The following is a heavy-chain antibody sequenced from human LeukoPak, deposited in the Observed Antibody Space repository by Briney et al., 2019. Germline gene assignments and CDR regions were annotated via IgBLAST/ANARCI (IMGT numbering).Heavy chain of an antibody. CDR2: INPNSGGT. V-gene: IGHV1-2*02. Sequence: ASVKVSCKASGGTFSSYAISWVRQAPGQGLEWMGWINPNSGGTNYAQKFQGRVTMTRDTSISTAYMELSRLRSDDTAVYYCARYFPNTADDYWGQGTLVTVSS. J-gene: IGHJ4*02. D-gene: IGHD5-18*01. CDR3: ARYFPNTADDY. CDR1: GGTFSSYA.